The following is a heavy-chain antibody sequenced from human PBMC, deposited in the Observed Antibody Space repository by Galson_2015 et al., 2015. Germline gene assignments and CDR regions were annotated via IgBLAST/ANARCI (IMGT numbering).Heavy chain of an antibody. V-gene: IGHV3-30*18. CDR2: ISYDGSNK. D-gene: IGHD6-13*01. CDR1: GFTFSSYG. J-gene: IGHJ4*02. CDR3: AKAESMAAAGTSLDY. Sequence: SLRLSCAASGFTFSSYGMHWVRQAPGKGLEWVAVISYDGSNKYYADSVKGRFTISRDNSKNTLYLQMNSLRAEDTAVYYCAKAESMAAAGTSLDYWGQGTLVTVSS.